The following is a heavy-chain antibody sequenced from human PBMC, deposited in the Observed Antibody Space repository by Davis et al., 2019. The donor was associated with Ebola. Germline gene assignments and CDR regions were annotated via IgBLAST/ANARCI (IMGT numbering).Heavy chain of an antibody. D-gene: IGHD1-26*01. Sequence: AGSLTLSCAASGFTFSSYWMSCVRQAPGKGLEWVANIKQDGSEKYYVDSVKGRFTISRDNAKNSLYLQMNSLRAEDTAVYYCARDFPEIVGAIFSDYYFDYWGQGTLVTVSS. V-gene: IGHV3-7*03. CDR1: GFTFSSYW. CDR3: ARDFPEIVGAIFSDYYFDY. CDR2: IKQDGSEK. J-gene: IGHJ4*02.